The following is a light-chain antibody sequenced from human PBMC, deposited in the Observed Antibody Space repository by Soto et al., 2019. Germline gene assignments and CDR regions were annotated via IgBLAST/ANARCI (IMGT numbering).Light chain of an antibody. CDR3: SSYAGSNNYV. CDR1: SSDVGDYNY. Sequence: QSALTQPPSASGSPGQSVTISCNGTSSDVGDYNYVSWYQQHPGKAPKLMIYEVSKRPSGVPDRFSGSKSGNTASLTVSGLQAEDEADYYCSSYAGSNNYVFGTGTKLTVL. V-gene: IGLV2-8*01. J-gene: IGLJ1*01. CDR2: EVS.